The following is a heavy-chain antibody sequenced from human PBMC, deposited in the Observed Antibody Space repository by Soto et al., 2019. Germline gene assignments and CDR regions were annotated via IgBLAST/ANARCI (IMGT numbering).Heavy chain of an antibody. CDR3: TKQKGDSRTYNGMDV. Sequence: QVQLQQSGPGLVKPSQTLSLTCAISGDSVSSNSAAWNWIRQSPSRGLEWLGRAYYRSQWYYDSAVSVRSRITVIPDTSKNQFSLQLSSVTPEDTDVYFCTKQKGDSRTYNGMDVWGQGTTVIVSS. J-gene: IGHJ6*02. CDR2: AYYRSQWYY. D-gene: IGHD2-21*02. CDR1: GDSVSSNSAA. V-gene: IGHV6-1*01.